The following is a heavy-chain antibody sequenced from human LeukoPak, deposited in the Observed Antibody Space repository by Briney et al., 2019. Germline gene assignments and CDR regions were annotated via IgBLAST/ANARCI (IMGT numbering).Heavy chain of an antibody. Sequence: SQSLSPTRPVSGGSISSYYWSSIRQPAGKGLEWIGRIYTSGSPNYNPSLKSLVTMSVDTSKIQFSLKLSSVTAADTAIYYCGRYGLLGLSEINDFDNWGRETMITVSS. CDR1: GGSISSYY. J-gene: IGHJ3*02. V-gene: IGHV4-4*07. CDR2: IYTSGSP. CDR3: GRYGLLGLSEINDFDN. D-gene: IGHD2-2*01.